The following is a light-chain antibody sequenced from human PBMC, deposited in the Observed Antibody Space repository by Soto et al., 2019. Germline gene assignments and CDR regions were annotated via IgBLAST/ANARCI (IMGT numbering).Light chain of an antibody. CDR2: GPS. CDR3: HQRKSWPRT. J-gene: IGKJ1*01. CDR1: QSVSYN. Sequence: EIVMTPSPATLSVSPGERVTLSCRASQSVSYNLAWYQQKPGQAPRLLIYGPSTRATGIPDRFSGSGSGTDFTLTISSLEPEDFAVYYCHQRKSWPRTFGQGTKVDIK. V-gene: IGKV3-15*01.